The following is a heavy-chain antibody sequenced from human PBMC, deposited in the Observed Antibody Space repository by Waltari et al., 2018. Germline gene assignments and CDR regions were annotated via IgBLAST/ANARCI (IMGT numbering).Heavy chain of an antibody. Sequence: EVQLLESGGGLVQPGGSLRLSCAASGFTFSSHAMSWVRRAPGKGLEWVSAISGSGGSTYYADSVKGRFTISRDNSKNTLYLKMNSLRAEDTAVYYCAKWRIAAAGTGHYWGQGTLVTVSS. V-gene: IGHV3-23*01. CDR3: AKWRIAAAGTGHY. D-gene: IGHD6-13*01. CDR1: GFTFSSHA. CDR2: ISGSGGST. J-gene: IGHJ4*02.